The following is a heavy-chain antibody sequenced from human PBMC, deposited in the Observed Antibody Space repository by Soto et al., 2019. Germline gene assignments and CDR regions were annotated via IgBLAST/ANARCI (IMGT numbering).Heavy chain of an antibody. CDR2: ISTTSTYI. V-gene: IGHV3-21*01. CDR3: ARDPVGVAATDYFDV. CDR1: GFTFSYYN. D-gene: IGHD3-3*01. J-gene: IGHJ4*01. Sequence: RRLSCAASGFTFSYYNMNWVRQAPGKGLEWVSSISTTSTYISYADSARGRLTVSTVTAKNSLYLQMNSLRAEDTAVYYCARDPVGVAATDYFDVWGQGTPVTVSS.